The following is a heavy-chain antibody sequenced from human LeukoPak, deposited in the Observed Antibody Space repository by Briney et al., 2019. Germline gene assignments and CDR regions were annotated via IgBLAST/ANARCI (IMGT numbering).Heavy chain of an antibody. CDR3: AREATAMGGYYMDV. J-gene: IGHJ6*03. Sequence: SVKVSCKVCGGTFSSYAISWVPQAAGQGLEGMGRIIPIFGTANYAQKFQGRVTITKDESTSTAYMELSSLRSEDTAVYYCAREATAMGGYYMDVWGKGTTVTVSS. D-gene: IGHD5-18*01. CDR2: IIPIFGTA. CDR1: GGTFSSYA. V-gene: IGHV1-69*05.